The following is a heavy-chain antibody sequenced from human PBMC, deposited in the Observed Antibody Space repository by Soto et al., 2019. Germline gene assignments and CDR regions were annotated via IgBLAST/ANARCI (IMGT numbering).Heavy chain of an antibody. CDR1: GFTFITHS. D-gene: IGHD2-2*01. V-gene: IGHV3-48*01. CDR3: VGEVGFQLIY. Sequence: GGALRLSCAASGFTFITHSMNWVRQAPGKGLEWISYITSSSVTMYADSVKGRFTISRDNAKNSLYLQMNSLRAEDTAVYFCVGEVGFQLIYWGQGTLVTVSS. J-gene: IGHJ4*02. CDR2: ITSSSVT.